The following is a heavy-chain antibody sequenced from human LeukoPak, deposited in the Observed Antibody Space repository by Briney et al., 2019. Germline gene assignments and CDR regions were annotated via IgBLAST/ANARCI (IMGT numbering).Heavy chain of an antibody. CDR2: IIPIFGTA. CDR3: ARDSFRYYPYGMDV. D-gene: IGHD3-10*01. CDR1: GGTFSSYA. V-gene: IGHV1-69*06. Sequence: SVKVSCKASGGTFSSYAISWVRQAPGQGLEWMGGIIPIFGTANYAQKFQGRVTMTEDTSTDTAYMELSRLRSDDTAVYYCARDSFRYYPYGMDVWGQGTTVTVSS. J-gene: IGHJ6*02.